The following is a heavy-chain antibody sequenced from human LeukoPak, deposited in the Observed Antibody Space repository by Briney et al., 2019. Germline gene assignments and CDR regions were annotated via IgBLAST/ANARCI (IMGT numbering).Heavy chain of an antibody. Sequence: GGSLRLSCAASGFTFSSYGMHWVRQAPGKGLEWVAVISYDGSNKYYADSVKGRFTISRDNSKNTLYLQMNSLGAEDTAVYYCAGFWSGFWALDPWGQGTLVTVSS. D-gene: IGHD3-3*01. J-gene: IGHJ5*02. V-gene: IGHV3-30*03. CDR3: AGFWSGFWALDP. CDR1: GFTFSSYG. CDR2: ISYDGSNK.